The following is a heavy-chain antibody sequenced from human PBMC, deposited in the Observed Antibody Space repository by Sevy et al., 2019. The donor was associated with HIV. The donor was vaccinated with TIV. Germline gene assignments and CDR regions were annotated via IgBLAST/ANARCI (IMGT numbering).Heavy chain of an antibody. CDR2: IKQDGSEK. D-gene: IGHD3-16*01. Sequence: GGSLRLSCAASGFTFSSYWMNWIRQAPGKGLEWVANIKQDGSEKYYVDSVKGRFTISRDNAKNSLYLEMNTPRAEDKAVYYCAKSGGETRGQGTLVTVSS. CDR1: GFTFSSYW. J-gene: IGHJ4*02. CDR3: AKSGGET. V-gene: IGHV3-7*01.